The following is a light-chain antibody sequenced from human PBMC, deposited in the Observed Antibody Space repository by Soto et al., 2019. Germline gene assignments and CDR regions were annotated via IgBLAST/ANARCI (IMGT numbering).Light chain of an antibody. Sequence: EIVLTQSPGTLSLSPGEGATLSCRASQSVSSSFLAWYQQKPGQAPRLLIYGASSRATGIPDRFSGSGSGTDFNLTISRLEPEDFAVYYCQQYGSSPYPFGQGTKLEIK. CDR3: QQYGSSPYP. V-gene: IGKV3-20*01. CDR2: GAS. J-gene: IGKJ2*01. CDR1: QSVSSSF.